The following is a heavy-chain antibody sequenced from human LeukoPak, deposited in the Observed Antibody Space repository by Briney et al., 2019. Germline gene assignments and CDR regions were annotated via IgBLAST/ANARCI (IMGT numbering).Heavy chain of an antibody. Sequence: PSETLSLTCSVSGDSIRNYYWSWIRQSPGMGLEWIGYVDKSGSTNYNPSFKSRVIVSSDTSRNEFSLNLNSVTAADTAIYYCARGGSSCYGCHNWFDPWGQGTRVTVSS. J-gene: IGHJ5*02. CDR2: VDKSGST. D-gene: IGHD2-2*01. CDR1: GDSIRNYY. V-gene: IGHV4-59*01. CDR3: ARGGSSCYGCHNWFDP.